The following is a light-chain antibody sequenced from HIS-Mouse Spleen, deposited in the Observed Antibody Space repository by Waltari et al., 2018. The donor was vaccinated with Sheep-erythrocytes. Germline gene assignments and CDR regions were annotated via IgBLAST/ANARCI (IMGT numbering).Light chain of an antibody. Sequence: DIVMTQSPDSLAVSLGERATINCKSSQSVLYSSNNKNYLAWYQQKPGQPPKLLIYWASTRESGVPDRVSGSGSGTDFTLTISGLQAEDVAVYYCQQYYSTLLTFGGGTKVEIK. CDR2: WAS. J-gene: IGKJ4*01. CDR3: QQYYSTLLT. V-gene: IGKV4-1*01. CDR1: QSVLYSSNNKNY.